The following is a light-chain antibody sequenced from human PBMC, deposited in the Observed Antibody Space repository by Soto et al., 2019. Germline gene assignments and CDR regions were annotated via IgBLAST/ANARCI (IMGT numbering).Light chain of an antibody. CDR2: KAS. J-gene: IGKJ1*01. Sequence: DIQMTQSPSTLSASVGDRVTITCRASQSISNWLGWYQHKPGRAPKLLIYKASSLQSGVPSRFSGSGSGTEVTLTMISLQPDDFATYYCQQYNSYSKTFGQGTKVQI. CDR3: QQYNSYSKT. V-gene: IGKV1-5*03. CDR1: QSISNW.